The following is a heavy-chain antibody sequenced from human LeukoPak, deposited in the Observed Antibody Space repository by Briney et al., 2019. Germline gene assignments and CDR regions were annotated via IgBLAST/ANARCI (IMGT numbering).Heavy chain of an antibody. J-gene: IGHJ4*02. CDR1: GGSISSSGYC. Sequence: PSETLSLTCTVSGGSISSSGYCWGWIRQPPGKGLEWIGSIDYSGNTNYNPSLKSRVTISVDMSKNQFSLKLSSVTAADTAVYYCARRRWSDDGLVGLYWGQGTLVTVSS. CDR2: IDYSGNT. D-gene: IGHD2-15*01. CDR3: ARRRWSDDGLVGLY. V-gene: IGHV4-39*01.